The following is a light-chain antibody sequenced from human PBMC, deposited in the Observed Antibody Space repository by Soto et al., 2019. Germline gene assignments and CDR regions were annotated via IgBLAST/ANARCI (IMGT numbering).Light chain of an antibody. Sequence: DIQLTQSPSFLSASVGDRVTITCRARQGISSYLAWYPQKPGKAPKVLIYAASTLQSGVPSWFSGSGSGTEFTLTISSLQPEDCATYYCQQLNSYPLTFGGGTKVEIK. CDR1: QGISSY. CDR3: QQLNSYPLT. CDR2: AAS. J-gene: IGKJ4*01. V-gene: IGKV1-9*01.